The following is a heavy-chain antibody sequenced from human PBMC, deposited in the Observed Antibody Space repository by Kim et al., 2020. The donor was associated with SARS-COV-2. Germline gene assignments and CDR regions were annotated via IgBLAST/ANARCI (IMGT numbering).Heavy chain of an antibody. J-gene: IGHJ5*02. V-gene: IGHV3-11*05. D-gene: IGHD1-26*01. Sequence: VKGRFTISRDNAKNSLYLQMNSLRAEDTAVYYCARDQTEWELLRLGWFDPWGQGTLVTVSS. CDR3: ARDQTEWELLRLGWFDP.